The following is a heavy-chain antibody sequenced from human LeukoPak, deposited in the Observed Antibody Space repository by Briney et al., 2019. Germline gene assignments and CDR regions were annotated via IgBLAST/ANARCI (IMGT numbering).Heavy chain of an antibody. J-gene: IGHJ3*02. CDR2: ISYDGSNK. V-gene: IGHV3-30*03. D-gene: IGHD2-15*01. CDR1: GFTFSSYG. Sequence: GGSLRLSCAASGFTFSSYGMHWVRQAPGKGLEWVAVISYDGSNKYYADSVKGRFTISRDNSKNTLYLQMNSLRAEDTAVYYCARPVGGYCSGGSCPRAAFDIWGQGTMVTVSS. CDR3: ARPVGGYCSGGSCPRAAFDI.